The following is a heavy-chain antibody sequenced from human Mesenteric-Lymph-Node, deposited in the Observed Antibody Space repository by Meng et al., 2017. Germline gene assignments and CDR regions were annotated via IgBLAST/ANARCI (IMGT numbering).Heavy chain of an antibody. V-gene: IGHV1-2*06. CDR1: GYTFNDYY. D-gene: IGHD3-9*01. J-gene: IGHJ6*02. CDR3: VRDYDIPV. CDR2: IDPTSGGA. Sequence: QVQLVQSGAEVKKPGASVRVSCKASGYTFNDYYIHWLRQAPGQGLEWMGRIDPTSGGANYAQKFQGRVTMTRDTSIRTAYMELSRLRSDDTAVYYCVRDYDIPVWGQGTTVTVSS.